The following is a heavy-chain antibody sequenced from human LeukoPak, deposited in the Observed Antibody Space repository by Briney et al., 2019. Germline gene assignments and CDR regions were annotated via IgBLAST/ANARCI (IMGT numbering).Heavy chain of an antibody. J-gene: IGHJ6*03. CDR1: GFSFSDHY. Sequence: GGSLRLSCAASGFSFSDHYMDWVRQAPGKGLEWVGRTRNKANSYTTEYAASVKGRFTISRDDSKNSLYLQMNSLKTDDTAVYYCARVGGRTYYNYYYYMDVWGKGTTVTVSS. V-gene: IGHV3-72*01. CDR3: ARVGGRTYYNYYYYMDV. CDR2: TRNKANSYTT. D-gene: IGHD2-15*01.